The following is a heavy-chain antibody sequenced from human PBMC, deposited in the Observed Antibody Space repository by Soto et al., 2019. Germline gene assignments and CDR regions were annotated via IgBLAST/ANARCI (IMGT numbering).Heavy chain of an antibody. Sequence: ASVKVSCKASGYTFTNYDINWVRQAPGQGLEWMGGIIPIFGTANYAQKFQGRVTITADESTSTAYMELSSLRSEDTAVYYCARDKRGSSSYYYYYGMDVWGQGTTVTVSS. CDR3: ARDKRGSSSYYYYYGMDV. CDR1: GYTFTNYD. J-gene: IGHJ6*02. CDR2: IIPIFGTA. V-gene: IGHV1-69*13. D-gene: IGHD6-13*01.